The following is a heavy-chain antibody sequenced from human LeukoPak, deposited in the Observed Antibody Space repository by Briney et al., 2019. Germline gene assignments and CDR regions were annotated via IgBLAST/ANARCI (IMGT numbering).Heavy chain of an antibody. V-gene: IGHV3-23*01. CDR3: AKAAKKLLFVEWLVDY. D-gene: IGHD3-3*01. J-gene: IGHJ4*02. CDR2: ISGSGGST. CDR1: GFTFSSYA. Sequence: GGSLRLSCAASGFTFSSYAMSCVRQSPGEGLEWVLAISGSGGSTYCADSVKGRYTISRDNSKNTLYLQMNSMRAEDTAVYYCAKAAKKLLFVEWLVDYWGQGTLVTVSS.